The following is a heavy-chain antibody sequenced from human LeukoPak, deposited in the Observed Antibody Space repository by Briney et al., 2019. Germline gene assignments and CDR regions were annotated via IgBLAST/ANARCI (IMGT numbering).Heavy chain of an antibody. CDR2: IYPGDSDT. J-gene: IGHJ4*02. CDR1: GSIFTSYW. CDR3: ARHGKDYDYIVY. V-gene: IGHV5-51*01. D-gene: IGHD3-16*01. Sequence: GGSLQISCEGSGSIFTSYWSGWVRQLPGKGLEWMGIIYPGDSDTRYSPPFQGQVTISADKSISTAYLQWSSLKASDTAMYYCARHGKDYDYIVYWGQGTLVTVSS.